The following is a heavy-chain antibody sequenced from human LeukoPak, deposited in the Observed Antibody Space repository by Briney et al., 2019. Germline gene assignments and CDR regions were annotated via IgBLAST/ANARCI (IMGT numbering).Heavy chain of an antibody. Sequence: SETLSLTCTVSGGSISSGTYYWSWNRQHPGKGLEWIGYIDYSGSTDYNPSLKSRVTISVDTSKNQFSLKLRSVTAADTAVYYCAAIAASDAEYFQHWGQGTLVTVSS. CDR2: IDYSGST. D-gene: IGHD6-6*01. J-gene: IGHJ1*01. CDR3: AAIAASDAEYFQH. CDR1: GGSISSGTYY. V-gene: IGHV4-31*03.